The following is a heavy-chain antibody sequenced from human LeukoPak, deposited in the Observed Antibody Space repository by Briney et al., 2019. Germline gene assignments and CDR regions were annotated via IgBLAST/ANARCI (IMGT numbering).Heavy chain of an antibody. D-gene: IGHD6-13*01. Sequence: GASLRLSCAASGFTFSSYAMSWVRQAPGKGLEWVSAISGSGGSTYYADSVKGRSTISRDNSKNTLYLQMNSLRAEDTAVYYCAKFMGSRVCDYWGQGTLVTVSS. CDR1: GFTFSSYA. J-gene: IGHJ4*02. V-gene: IGHV3-23*01. CDR2: ISGSGGST. CDR3: AKFMGSRVCDY.